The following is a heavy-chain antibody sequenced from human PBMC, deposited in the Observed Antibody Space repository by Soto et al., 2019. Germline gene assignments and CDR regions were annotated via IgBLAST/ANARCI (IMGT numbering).Heavy chain of an antibody. V-gene: IGHV3-48*01. CDR3: ARDGALANDY. J-gene: IGHJ4*02. D-gene: IGHD1-1*01. Sequence: EVPLVESGGGLVQPGGSLRLSCAASGFTFSSYSMNWVRQAPGKGLEWVSYISSSSSTIYYADSVKGRFTISRDNAKNSLYLQMNSLRAEDTAVYYCARDGALANDYWGQGTLVTVSS. CDR2: ISSSSSTI. CDR1: GFTFSSYS.